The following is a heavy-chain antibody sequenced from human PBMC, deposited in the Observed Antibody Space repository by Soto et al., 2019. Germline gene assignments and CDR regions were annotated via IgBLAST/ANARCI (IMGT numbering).Heavy chain of an antibody. D-gene: IGHD5-12*01. CDR1: GYTFTSYG. V-gene: IGHV1-18*01. Sequence: QVQLVQSGAEVKKPGASVKVSCKASGYTFTSYGISWVRQAPGQGLEWMGWISAYNGNTNYAQKLQGRVTMTTDTXXXXAXXXXXXXXSXXTXVYYCARRSGYVGNFDYWGQGTLVTVSS. CDR3: ARRSGYVGNFDY. CDR2: ISAYNGNT. J-gene: IGHJ4*02.